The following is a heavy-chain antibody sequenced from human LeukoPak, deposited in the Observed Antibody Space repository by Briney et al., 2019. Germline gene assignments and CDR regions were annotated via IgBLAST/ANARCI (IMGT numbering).Heavy chain of an antibody. J-gene: IGHJ6*03. CDR1: GDIFNSYS. CDR3: ARVGRSRGALPNFYYYMDV. V-gene: IGHV1-69*05. D-gene: IGHD1-26*01. Sequence: ASVKVSCQASGDIFNSYSVSWVRQAPGQGLVWMGGIIPMFGSTNYAQKFEGRVTITMDQSTTTVYMELTSLTSEDTAVYSYARVGRSRGALPNFYYYMDVWGKGTTVTVSS. CDR2: IIPMFGST.